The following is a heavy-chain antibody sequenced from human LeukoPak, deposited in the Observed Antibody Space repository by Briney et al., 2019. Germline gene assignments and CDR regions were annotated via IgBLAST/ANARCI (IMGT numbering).Heavy chain of an antibody. CDR3: ARGNNYYDSSGYYPDWYFDL. J-gene: IGHJ2*01. Sequence: PSETLSLTCTVSGGSISSGGYYWSWIRQHPGKGLEWIGYIYYSGSTYYNPSLKSRVTISVDTSKNQFSLKLSSVTAADTTVYYCARGNNYYDSSGYYPDWYFDLWGRGTLVTVSS. CDR1: GGSISSGGYY. CDR2: IYYSGST. D-gene: IGHD3-22*01. V-gene: IGHV4-31*03.